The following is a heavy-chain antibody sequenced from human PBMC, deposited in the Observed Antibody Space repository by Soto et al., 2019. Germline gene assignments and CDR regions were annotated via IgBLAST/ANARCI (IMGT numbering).Heavy chain of an antibody. CDR1: GFSLSTTRVG. CDR3: AHSVVAGLGYYFDY. Sequence: SGPTLVNPTQTLTLTCTFSGFSLSTTRVGVGWIRQPPGEALEWLALIYWDDDKRYSPSLKSRLTITKDTSKNQVVLTMTNMDPVDTATYYCAHSVVAGLGYYFDYRGQGTLVTVSS. V-gene: IGHV2-5*02. CDR2: IYWDDDK. D-gene: IGHD6-19*01. J-gene: IGHJ4*02.